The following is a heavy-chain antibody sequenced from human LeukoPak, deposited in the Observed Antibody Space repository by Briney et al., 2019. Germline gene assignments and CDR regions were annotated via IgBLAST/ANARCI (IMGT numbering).Heavy chain of an antibody. J-gene: IGHJ3*02. CDR3: ARGGPGFINDYDSSGYYPDACDI. D-gene: IGHD3-22*01. V-gene: IGHV4-38-2*02. CDR2: IYHSGST. CDR1: GYSITSGYY. Sequence: PSETLSLTCLVAGYSITSGYYWGWIRQPPGKGLEWIGSIYHSGSTYYNPSLKSRVTISVDTSKNQFSLKLSSVTAADTAVYYCARGGPGFINDYDSSGYYPDACDIWGQGTMVTVSS.